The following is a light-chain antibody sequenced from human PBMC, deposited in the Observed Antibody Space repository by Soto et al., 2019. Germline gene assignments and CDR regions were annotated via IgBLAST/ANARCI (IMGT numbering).Light chain of an antibody. CDR2: DVS. CDR3: AAWDDSLNGYV. J-gene: IGLJ1*01. Sequence: QSALTQPRSVSGSPGQSVTISCSGTSSDVGGYNYVSWYQQHPGKAPKLMIHDVSKRPSGVPDRFSGSRSGYTASLTISGLQAEDEADYYCAAWDDSLNGYVFGTGTKLTVL. CDR1: SSDVGGYNY. V-gene: IGLV2-11*01.